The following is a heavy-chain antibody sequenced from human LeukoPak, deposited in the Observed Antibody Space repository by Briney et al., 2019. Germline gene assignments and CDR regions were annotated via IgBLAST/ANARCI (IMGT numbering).Heavy chain of an antibody. J-gene: IGHJ6*02. D-gene: IGHD6-13*01. CDR1: GYTFTSYG. CDR3: ATDRLYSSSWYSPPSMDV. CDR2: ISAYNGNT. V-gene: IGHV1-18*01. Sequence: ASVKVSCKASGYTFTSYGISWVRQAPGQGLEWMGWISAYNGNTNYAQKLQGRVTMTTDTSTSTAYMELRSLRSDDTAVYYCATDRLYSSSWYSPPSMDVWGQGTTVTVSS.